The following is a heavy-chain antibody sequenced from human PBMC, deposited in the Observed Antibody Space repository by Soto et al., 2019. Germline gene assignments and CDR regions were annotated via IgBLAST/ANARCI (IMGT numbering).Heavy chain of an antibody. CDR3: ARFNGDDNSGAFDV. D-gene: IGHD4-17*01. Sequence: QVQLVESGGGVVQPGRSLRLSCAASGFIFSHFGMNWVRQAPGKGLEWVAVIRYDATYKAYAESVKGRFTISRENSKNTVSLQMDRLRVEDTAVYYCARFNGDDNSGAFDVWGQGTVVTVSS. CDR2: IRYDATYK. J-gene: IGHJ3*01. CDR1: GFIFSHFG. V-gene: IGHV3-33*01.